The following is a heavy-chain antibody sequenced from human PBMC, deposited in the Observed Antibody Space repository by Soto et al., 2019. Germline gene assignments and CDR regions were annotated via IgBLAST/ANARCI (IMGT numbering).Heavy chain of an antibody. CDR1: GFTFSSYS. CDR3: AFAGSGSYSNVPDAFDI. Sequence: EVQLVESGGGLVKPGGSLRLSCAASGFTFSSYSMNWVRQAPGKGLEWVSSISSSSSYIYYADSVKGRFTISRDNAKNSLYLQMNSLRAEDTAVYYCAFAGSGSYSNVPDAFDIWSQGTMVTVSS. CDR2: ISSSSSYI. V-gene: IGHV3-21*01. D-gene: IGHD3-10*01. J-gene: IGHJ3*02.